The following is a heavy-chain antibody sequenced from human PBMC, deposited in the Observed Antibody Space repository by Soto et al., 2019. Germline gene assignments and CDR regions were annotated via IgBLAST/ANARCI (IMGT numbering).Heavy chain of an antibody. Sequence: EVQLVESGGGLVQPGGCLRLSCAASGFTFSTYWMSWVRQAPGKGLEWVANIKQDGSERYYVDSVKGRFTISRDNAKNSLYLQMNTLRAEDTAMYYCAREVWFGEDYGFDPWGQGTLVTVSS. CDR3: AREVWFGEDYGFDP. J-gene: IGHJ5*02. V-gene: IGHV3-7*04. CDR2: IKQDGSER. D-gene: IGHD3-10*01. CDR1: GFTFSTYW.